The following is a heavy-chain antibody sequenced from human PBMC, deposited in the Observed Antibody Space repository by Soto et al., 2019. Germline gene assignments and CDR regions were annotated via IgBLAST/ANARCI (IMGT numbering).Heavy chain of an antibody. CDR2: IDTSGSST. V-gene: IGHV3-74*01. J-gene: IGHJ4*02. Sequence: GSLRLSCEASGFIFTNFWMHWVRQVPGKGLVWVSRIDTSGSSTSYADSVKGRFTIPRDNAKNTVSLQMNSLRAEDTGVYYCAKDSWYFDLWSQGSLVTVSS. D-gene: IGHD6-13*01. CDR3: AKDSWYFDL. CDR1: GFIFTNFW.